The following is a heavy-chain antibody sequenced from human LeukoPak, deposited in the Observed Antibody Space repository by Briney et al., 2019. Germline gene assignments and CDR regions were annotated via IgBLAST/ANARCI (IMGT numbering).Heavy chain of an antibody. CDR1: GFTLSNNY. J-gene: IGHJ4*02. V-gene: IGHV3-53*01. D-gene: IGHD5-12*01. CDR3: ARDSDSGYGPFAS. Sequence: PGGSLRLSCAASGFTLSNNYMSWVRRAPGKGLEGVSVIHSGGTTNYADSVQGRFTISRDNSKTTVYLHMNSLRAEDTAVYYCARDSDSGYGPFASWGQGTLVTVSS. CDR2: IHSGGTT.